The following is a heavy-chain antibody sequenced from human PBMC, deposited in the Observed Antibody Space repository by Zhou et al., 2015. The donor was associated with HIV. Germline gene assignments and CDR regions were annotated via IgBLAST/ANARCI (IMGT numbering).Heavy chain of an antibody. J-gene: IGHJ4*02. V-gene: IGHV1-18*01. CDR2: ISADNGNT. Sequence: QVQLVQSGAEVKRPGASVKLSCRTSGYTFTNYGISWVRQAPGQGLEWVGWISADNGNTKSTQKLQARLTMTTDTSTTTAYMELRSLRSGDTAVYYCARDPGGPYYFDPWGQGTLVTVSS. D-gene: IGHD1-14*01. CDR1: GYTFTNYG. CDR3: ARDPGGPYYFDP.